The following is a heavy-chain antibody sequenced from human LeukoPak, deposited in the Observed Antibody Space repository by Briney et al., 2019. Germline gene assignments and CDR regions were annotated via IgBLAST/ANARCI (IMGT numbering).Heavy chain of an antibody. Sequence: SQTLSLTCTVSGGSISSGGYYWSWIRQHPGKGLEWIGYIYYSGSTYYNPSLKSRVTISVDTSKNQFSLKLSSVTAADTAIYYCATKTAGGAFDIWGQGTMVTVSS. J-gene: IGHJ3*02. CDR2: IYYSGST. CDR3: ATKTAGGAFDI. V-gene: IGHV4-31*03. CDR1: GGSISSGGYY. D-gene: IGHD1-1*01.